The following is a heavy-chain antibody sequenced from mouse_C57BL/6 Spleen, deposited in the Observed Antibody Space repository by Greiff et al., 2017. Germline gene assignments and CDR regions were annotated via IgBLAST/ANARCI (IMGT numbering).Heavy chain of an antibody. CDR1: GYAFSSSW. Sequence: VQLQQSGPELVKPGASVKISCKASGYAFSSSWMNWVKQRPGKGLEWIGRIYPGEGDTNYNGKFKGTATLTADKSSSTAYMQLSSLTSEDSAVYFCARVGDWYFDVWGTGTTVTVSS. J-gene: IGHJ1*03. D-gene: IGHD3-1*01. CDR2: IYPGEGDT. V-gene: IGHV1-82*01. CDR3: ARVGDWYFDV.